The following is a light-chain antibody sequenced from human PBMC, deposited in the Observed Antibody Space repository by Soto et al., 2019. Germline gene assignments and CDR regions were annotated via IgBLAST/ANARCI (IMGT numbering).Light chain of an antibody. V-gene: IGKV3-20*01. J-gene: IGKJ2*01. CDR2: GAS. CDR3: QQYGSSPPYT. Sequence: TLSLSPGERATLSCRASQSVSSSYLAWYQQKPGQAPRLLIYGASSRATGIPDRFSGSGSGTDFTLTISRLEPEDFAVYYCQQYGSSPPYTFGQGTKLEIK. CDR1: QSVSSSY.